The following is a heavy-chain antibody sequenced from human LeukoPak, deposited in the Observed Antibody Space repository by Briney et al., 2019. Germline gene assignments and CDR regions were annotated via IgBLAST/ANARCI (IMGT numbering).Heavy chain of an antibody. V-gene: IGHV1-3*01. Sequence: GASVNVSCKASGYTFTSYAMHWVRQATGQRLEWMGWINAGNGNTKYSQKFQGRVTITRDTSASTAYMELSSLRSEDTAVYYCARVIQLPKEYFQHWGQGTLVTVSS. CDR2: INAGNGNT. CDR1: GYTFTSYA. J-gene: IGHJ1*01. CDR3: ARVIQLPKEYFQH. D-gene: IGHD2-2*01.